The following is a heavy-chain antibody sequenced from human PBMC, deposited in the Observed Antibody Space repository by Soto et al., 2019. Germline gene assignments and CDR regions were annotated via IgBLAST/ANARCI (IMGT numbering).Heavy chain of an antibody. V-gene: IGHV1-69*01. CDR2: IMPIFGTA. CDR3: TRGVTANYMGGDAFEI. CDR1: GGTFSSYT. Sequence: QVLLVQSGAEVKKPGSSVKVTCKASGGTFSSYTISWVRQAPGQGLEYMGGIMPIFGTATYTQSFQDRVTITADESTSTVYMELRSLTSDDTAVYYCTRGVTANYMGGDAFEIWGQGTMVIVSS. D-gene: IGHD3-16*01. J-gene: IGHJ3*02.